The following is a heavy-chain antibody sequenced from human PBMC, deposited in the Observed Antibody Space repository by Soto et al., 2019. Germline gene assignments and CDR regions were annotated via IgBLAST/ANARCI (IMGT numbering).Heavy chain of an antibody. CDR3: AREYYDFWSVTYSYYGLDV. V-gene: IGHV4-59*01. CDR1: GGSISRYY. D-gene: IGHD3-3*01. CDR2: IFSSGST. J-gene: IGHJ6*02. Sequence: PSETLSLTCTVSGGSISRYYWSWLRQAPGRGLEWIGNIFSSGSTNYNPSLKSRVAISVDTSKNQVSLKLNAVTTADTAVYYCAREYYDFWSVTYSYYGLDVWGQGTTVTVS.